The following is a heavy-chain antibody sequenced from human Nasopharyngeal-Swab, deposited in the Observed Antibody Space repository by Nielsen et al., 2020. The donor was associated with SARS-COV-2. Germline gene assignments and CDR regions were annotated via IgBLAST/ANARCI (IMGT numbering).Heavy chain of an antibody. CDR2: NSVDNADR. CDR1: GYYFRSYG. CDR3: ARDIEEWLVVPSLSFDY. D-gene: IGHD3-3*01. J-gene: IGHJ4*02. Sequence: ASAKVSCKASGYYFRSYGINRVRQAAGQGLEGMGWNSVDNADRNYAQKLQGRVAMTTNTSTSTAYMELRSLRSDDTAVYYCARDIEEWLVVPSLSFDYWGQGTLVTVSS. V-gene: IGHV1-18*01.